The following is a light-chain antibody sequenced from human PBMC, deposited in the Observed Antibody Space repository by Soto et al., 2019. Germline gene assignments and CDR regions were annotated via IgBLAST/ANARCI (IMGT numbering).Light chain of an antibody. CDR1: QSVSSY. CDR2: DAS. V-gene: IGKV3-11*01. CDR3: QQRSSWPLT. J-gene: IGKJ1*01. Sequence: IVLTQSPATLSLSPGERATLSCRASQSVSSYLSWYQQKPGQAPRLLIYDASNRATGIPARFSGSGSGTDFTLTISSLEPEDFAVYYCQQRSSWPLTFGQGTKVDIK.